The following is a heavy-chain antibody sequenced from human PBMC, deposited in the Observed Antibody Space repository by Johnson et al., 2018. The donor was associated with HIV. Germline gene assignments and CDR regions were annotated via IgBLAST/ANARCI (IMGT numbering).Heavy chain of an antibody. D-gene: IGHD3-22*01. V-gene: IGHV3-53*01. CDR1: GLTVSINY. CDR3: AKWVSLDARITMKVVAEPFQGVFEI. CDR2: ICSGGST. J-gene: IGHJ3*02. Sequence: VQLVESGGGLIQPGGSLRLSCAASGLTVSINYMSWVRQPPGKGLEWVSVICSGGSTYYADSVKGRFTISRDNSKNTLFLQMNSLRAEDTAVYYCAKWVSLDARITMKVVAEPFQGVFEIGGQGTMVTVSS.